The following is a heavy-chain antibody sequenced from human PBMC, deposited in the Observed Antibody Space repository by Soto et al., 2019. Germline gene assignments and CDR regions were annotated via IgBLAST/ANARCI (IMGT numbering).Heavy chain of an antibody. CDR3: APMGV. CDR2: ISGSDNRT. Sequence: EVQLLESGGGLVQPGGSLRLSCAASGFTFSSHAMSWVRQAPGKGLEWVSAISGSDNRTYYADSVKGRFTISRDNSKNTLYLQMCSLRADDTAVYYCAPMGVWGQGTTVTVSS. CDR1: GFTFSSHA. V-gene: IGHV3-23*01. J-gene: IGHJ6*02.